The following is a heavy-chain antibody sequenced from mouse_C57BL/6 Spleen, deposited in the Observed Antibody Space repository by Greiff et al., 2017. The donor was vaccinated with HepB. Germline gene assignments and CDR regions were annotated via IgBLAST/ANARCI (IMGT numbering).Heavy chain of an antibody. D-gene: IGHD2-1*01. J-gene: IGHJ4*01. Sequence: EVKLMESGGGLVKPGGSLKLSCAASGFTFSSYAMSWVRQTPEKRLEWVATISDGGSYTYYPDNVKGRFTISRDNAKNNLYLQMSHLKSEDTAMYYCARDGNPYYAMDYWGQGTSVTVSS. V-gene: IGHV5-4*01. CDR1: GFTFSSYA. CDR3: ARDGNPYYAMDY. CDR2: ISDGGSYT.